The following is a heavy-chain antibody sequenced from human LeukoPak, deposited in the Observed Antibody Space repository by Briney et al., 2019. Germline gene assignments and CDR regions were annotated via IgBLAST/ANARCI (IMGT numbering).Heavy chain of an antibody. CDR2: MNPNSGNT. J-gene: IGHJ6*03. V-gene: IGHV1-8*01. Sequence: GASVKVSCKASGYTFTSYDINWVRQATGQGLEWMGWMNPNSGNTGYAQKFQGRVTMTRNTSISTAYMELSSLRSGDTAVYYCARRYYYYYYMDVWGKGTTVTISS. CDR1: GYTFTSYD. CDR3: ARRYYYYYYMDV.